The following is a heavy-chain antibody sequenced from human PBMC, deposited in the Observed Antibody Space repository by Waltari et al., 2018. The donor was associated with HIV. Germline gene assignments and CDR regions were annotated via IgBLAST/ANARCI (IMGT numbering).Heavy chain of an antibody. J-gene: IGHJ5*02. CDR3: AHRRRGRPVAGSLYNWFDP. CDR1: GFSLTTRGVG. CDR2: IYWNDVK. Sequence: QITLKESGPTRVKPTQTLTLTCTFSGFSLTTRGVGVGWIRQPPGKAPEWLALIYWNDVKRASPSLESRLTITRDTSKNQGVLTMTDMDPVDTATYYCAHRRRGRPVAGSLYNWFDPGGQGTLGTVSS. V-gene: IGHV2-5*01. D-gene: IGHD6-19*01.